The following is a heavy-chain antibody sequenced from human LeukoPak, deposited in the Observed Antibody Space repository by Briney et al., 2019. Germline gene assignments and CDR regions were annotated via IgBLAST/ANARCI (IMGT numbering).Heavy chain of an antibody. CDR2: IKQDGSEK. CDR3: AREKTTVTTPWFDP. Sequence: GGSLRLSCAASGFTFSSYWMSWVRQAPGKGLEWVANIKQDGSEKYYVDSVKGRFTISRDNAKNSLYLQMNSLRAEDTAVYYSAREKTTVTTPWFDPWGQGTLVTVSS. D-gene: IGHD4-17*01. J-gene: IGHJ5*02. CDR1: GFTFSSYW. V-gene: IGHV3-7*01.